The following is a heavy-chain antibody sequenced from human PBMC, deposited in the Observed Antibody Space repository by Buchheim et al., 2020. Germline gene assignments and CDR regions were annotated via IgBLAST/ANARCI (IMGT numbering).Heavy chain of an antibody. CDR3: ARVLVRKWQWLVLSVQDYYYYGMDV. V-gene: IGHV3-30*04. Sequence: QVQLVESGGGVVQPGRSLRLSCAASGFTFSSYAMHWVRQAPGKGLEWVAVISYDGSNKYYADSVKGRFTISRDNSKNTLYLQMNSLRAEDTAVYYCARVLVRKWQWLVLSVQDYYYYGMDVWGQGTT. D-gene: IGHD6-19*01. J-gene: IGHJ6*02. CDR1: GFTFSSYA. CDR2: ISYDGSNK.